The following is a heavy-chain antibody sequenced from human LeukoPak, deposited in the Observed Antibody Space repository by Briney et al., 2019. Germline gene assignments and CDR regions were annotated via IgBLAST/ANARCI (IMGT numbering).Heavy chain of an antibody. CDR3: ARVVGASHHTVDY. J-gene: IGHJ4*02. CDR1: GFTVSAYS. Sequence: GGSMRLSCAASGFTVSAYSMGWVRQAPGKGLEWLSLIYSGDRTYHADSVKGRFTVSRDDSENTLSLQMNSLRVEDTALYFCARVVGASHHTVDYWGQGALVTVSS. D-gene: IGHD1-26*01. V-gene: IGHV3-53*01. CDR2: IYSGDRT.